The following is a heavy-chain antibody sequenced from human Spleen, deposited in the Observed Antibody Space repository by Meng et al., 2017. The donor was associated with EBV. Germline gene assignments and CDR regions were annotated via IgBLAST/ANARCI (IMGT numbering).Heavy chain of an antibody. D-gene: IGHD4-17*01. J-gene: IGHJ4*02. V-gene: IGHV1-18*01. CDR3: ARAAATVDF. CDR1: GYPFTAYG. Sequence: HVQLCTSGSGGKKPGASGKVSCKTSGYPFTAYGISWVRQGTGQGLEWMGWISPHNDDTNYAQNLQGRVTMTKDTSTSTAYMELRSLRSDDTAVYYCARAAATVDFWGQGTLVTVSS. CDR2: ISPHNDDT.